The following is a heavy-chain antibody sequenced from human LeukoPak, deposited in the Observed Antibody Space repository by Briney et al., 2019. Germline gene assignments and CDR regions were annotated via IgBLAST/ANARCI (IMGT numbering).Heavy chain of an antibody. CDR1: GYTFTDNY. J-gene: IGHJ4*02. Sequence: ASVKVSCTASGYTFTDNYMHWVRQAPGQGLEWMGWINPYSGGTVYAQKFQGRVTMTRDTSISTAYMELSRLRSDDTAVYYCARKAPAAQYYFDYWGQGTLVTVSS. CDR3: ARKAPAAQYYFDY. V-gene: IGHV1-2*02. CDR2: INPYSGGT. D-gene: IGHD2-2*01.